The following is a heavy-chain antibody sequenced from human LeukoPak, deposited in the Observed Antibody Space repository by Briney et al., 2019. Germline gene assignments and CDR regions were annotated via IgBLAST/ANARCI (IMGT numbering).Heavy chain of an antibody. J-gene: IGHJ3*02. CDR1: GFTFSSYA. D-gene: IGHD3-10*01. CDR3: AYGSGSYYNPTAFDI. Sequence: GGSLRLSCAASGFTFSSYAMHWVRQAPGKGLEWVAVISYDGSNKYYADSVKGRFIISRDNSKNTLYLQMNSLRAEDTAVYYCAYGSGSYYNPTAFDIWGQGTMVTVSS. CDR2: ISYDGSNK. V-gene: IGHV3-30-3*01.